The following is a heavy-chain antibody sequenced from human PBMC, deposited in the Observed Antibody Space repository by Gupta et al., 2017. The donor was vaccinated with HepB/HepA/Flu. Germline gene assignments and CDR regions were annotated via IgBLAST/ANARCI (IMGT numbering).Heavy chain of an antibody. CDR3: AKDPADTGNWFDP. CDR1: GFTFSSYA. V-gene: IGHV3-23*01. D-gene: IGHD2-2*01. Sequence: EVQLLESGGGLVQPGGSLRLSCAASGFTFSSYAMSWVRQAPGKGLEWVSAISGSGGSTYYADAVKGRFTISRDNAKNTLYLQMNSLRAEDTAVYYCAKDPADTGNWFDPWGQGTLVTVSS. J-gene: IGHJ5*02. CDR2: ISGSGGST.